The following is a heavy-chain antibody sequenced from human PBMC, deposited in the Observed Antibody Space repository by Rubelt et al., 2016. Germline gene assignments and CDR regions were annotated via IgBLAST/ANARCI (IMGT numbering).Heavy chain of an antibody. CDR1: GYTFTSYG. D-gene: IGHD3-10*01. CDR2: ISAYKGNT. J-gene: IGHJ4*02. Sequence: QVQLVQSGAEVKKPGASVKVSCKASGYTFTSYGISWVRQAPGQGLEWMGWISAYKGNTNYAQKLQGRVNMSTDTSTRTAYMERRSLRSDDTAVYYCARDPDGDRHHDYWGQGTLVTVSS. CDR3: ARDPDGDRHHDY. V-gene: IGHV1-18*01.